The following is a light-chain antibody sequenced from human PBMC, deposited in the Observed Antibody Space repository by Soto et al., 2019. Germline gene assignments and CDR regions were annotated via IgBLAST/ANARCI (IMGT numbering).Light chain of an antibody. J-gene: IGKJ1*01. V-gene: IGKV1-5*01. CDR3: QQYNSYSWT. Sequence: DIQMTQSPSTLSASVGDRVTITCRASQSISSWLAWYQQKPGKVPKLLIYDASNLGSGVPSRFSGSGSGTQFTLTISGLQPDDSATYYCQQYNSYSWTFGQGTKVEIK. CDR1: QSISSW. CDR2: DAS.